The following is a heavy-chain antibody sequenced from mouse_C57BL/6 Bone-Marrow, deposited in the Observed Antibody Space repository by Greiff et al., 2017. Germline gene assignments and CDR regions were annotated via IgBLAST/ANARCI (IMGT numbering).Heavy chain of an antibody. CDR1: GFSFTSYG. D-gene: IGHD1-1*01. CDR3: ASITTVAAGN. V-gene: IGHV2-2*01. Sequence: QVHVKQSGPGLVKPSQCLSITCTVSGFSFTSYGVHWVRQSPGKGLEWLGVIWSGGSTDYNAAFISRLSISKYNSKSQVFFTMNSLQADDTAKYYCASITTVAAGNWGQGTLVTVSA. CDR2: IWSGGST. J-gene: IGHJ3*01.